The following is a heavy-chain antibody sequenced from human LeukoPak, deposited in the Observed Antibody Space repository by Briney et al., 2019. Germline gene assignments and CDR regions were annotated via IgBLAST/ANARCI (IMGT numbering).Heavy chain of an antibody. CDR2: ISGSGGST. Sequence: PGGSLRLSCAASGFTFSSYAMSWVRQAPGKGLEWVSAISGSGGSTYYADSVKGRFTISRDNSKNTLYVQMNSLRDEDTAVYYCAKGGKIRITMIVVVITTFDYWGQGTLVTVSS. J-gene: IGHJ4*02. D-gene: IGHD3-22*01. CDR3: AKGGKIRITMIVVVITTFDY. V-gene: IGHV3-23*01. CDR1: GFTFSSYA.